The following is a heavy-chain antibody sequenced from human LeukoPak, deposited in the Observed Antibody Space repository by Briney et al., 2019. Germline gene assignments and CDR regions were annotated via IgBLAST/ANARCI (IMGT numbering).Heavy chain of an antibody. CDR1: GFTFSTYW. CDR3: ARASKGAYDFWSGYLGNNYYYYYMDV. J-gene: IGHJ6*03. Sequence: GSLRLSCAASGFTFSTYWMSWVRQAPGKGLGWVANIKKDGSEKYYVDSVRGRFTISRDNAENSLYLQMNSLRAEDTAVYFCARASKGAYDFWSGYLGNNYYYYYMDVWGKGTTVTVSS. CDR2: IKKDGSEK. D-gene: IGHD3-3*01. V-gene: IGHV3-7*01.